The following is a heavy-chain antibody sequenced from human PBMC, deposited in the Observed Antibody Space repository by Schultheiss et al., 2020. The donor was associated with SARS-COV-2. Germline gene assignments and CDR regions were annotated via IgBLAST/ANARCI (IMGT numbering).Heavy chain of an antibody. CDR1: GGSISSSSYY. Sequence: SETLSLTCTVSGGSISSSSYYWGWIRQPPGKGLEWIGSIYYSGSTYYNPSLKSRVSISVDTSENQFSLKLNSLTAADTAVYYCARAARLTGTTGGLNWFDPWGQGTLVTVSS. D-gene: IGHD1-7*01. CDR2: IYYSGST. V-gene: IGHV4-39*07. CDR3: ARAARLTGTTGGLNWFDP. J-gene: IGHJ5*02.